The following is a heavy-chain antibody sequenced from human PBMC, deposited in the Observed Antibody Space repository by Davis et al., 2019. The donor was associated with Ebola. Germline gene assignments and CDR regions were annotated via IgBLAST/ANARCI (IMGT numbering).Heavy chain of an antibody. Sequence: SVKVSCKASGGTFSSYTISWVRQAPGQGLEWMGRIIPILGIANYAQKFQGRVTITADKSTSTAYMELSSLRSEDTAVYYCARAAYYCDSSGYYHSAFDIWGQGTMVTVSS. D-gene: IGHD3-22*01. J-gene: IGHJ3*02. CDR2: IIPILGIA. CDR1: GGTFSSYT. CDR3: ARAAYYCDSSGYYHSAFDI. V-gene: IGHV1-69*02.